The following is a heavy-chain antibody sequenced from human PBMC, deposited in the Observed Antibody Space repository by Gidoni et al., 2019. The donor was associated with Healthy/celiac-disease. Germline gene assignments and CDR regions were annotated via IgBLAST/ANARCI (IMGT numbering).Heavy chain of an antibody. J-gene: IGHJ6*02. V-gene: IGHV3-30-3*01. CDR1: GFTFRSYS. D-gene: IGHD4-4*01. Sequence: QVQLVESGGGVVQPGRSLRLSCAASGFTFRSYSMHWVRQAPGKGLEWVAVISYDGSNKYYADSVKGRFTISRDNSKNTLYLQMNSLRAEDTAVYYCARDRGEMTTVIGGAVDVWGQGTTVTVSS. CDR2: ISYDGSNK. CDR3: ARDRGEMTTVIGGAVDV.